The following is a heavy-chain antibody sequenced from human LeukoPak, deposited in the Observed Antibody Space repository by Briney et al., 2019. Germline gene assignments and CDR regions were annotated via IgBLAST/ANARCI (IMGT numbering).Heavy chain of an antibody. CDR3: AKAEYYYYYYMDV. Sequence: GGSLRLSCAASGFTFSRHWMSWVRQAPGKGLEWVANINQDGGEKHYVDSVKGRFTISRDNAKNSMYLQMNSLRAEDMALYYCAKAEYYYYYYMDVWGKGTTVTVSS. CDR2: INQDGGEK. J-gene: IGHJ6*03. V-gene: IGHV3-7*03. CDR1: GFTFSRHW.